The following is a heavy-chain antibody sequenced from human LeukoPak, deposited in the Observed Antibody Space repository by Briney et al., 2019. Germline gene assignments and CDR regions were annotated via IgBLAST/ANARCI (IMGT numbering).Heavy chain of an antibody. CDR3: ARGNYYDGSGYFYYYYGMDV. CDR2: IHYSGST. CDR1: RDSINTGNYY. D-gene: IGHD3-22*01. Sequence: SETLSLTCTVSRDSINTGNYYWSWIRQPPGKGLEWLGFIHYSGSTDYNPSLKSRVSISVDTSKNQFSLQLSFVTAADTAVYYCARGNYYDGSGYFYYYYGMDVWGQGTTVTVSS. V-gene: IGHV4-30-4*01. J-gene: IGHJ6*02.